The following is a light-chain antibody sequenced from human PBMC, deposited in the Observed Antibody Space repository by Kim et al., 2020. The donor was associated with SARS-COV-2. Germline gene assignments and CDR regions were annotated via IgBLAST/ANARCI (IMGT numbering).Light chain of an antibody. V-gene: IGKV1-5*01. CDR3: QHRQT. CDR1: QSVSRW. J-gene: IGKJ1*01. Sequence: DIQMTQSPSTLSACVGDRVTLTCRASQSVSRWLAWYQQKPGKAPKLLIYDGSNLQSGVPSRFSGSGSGTEFTLTISSLQPDDFAIYYCQHRQTFGQGTKVDIK. CDR2: DGS.